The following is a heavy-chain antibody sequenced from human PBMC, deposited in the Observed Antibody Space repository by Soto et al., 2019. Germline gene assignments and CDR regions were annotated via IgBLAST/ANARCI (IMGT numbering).Heavy chain of an antibody. CDR2: ISAYNGNT. V-gene: IGHV1-18*01. Sequence: ASVKVSCKASGYTFTSYGISWVRQAPGQGLEWMGWISAYNGNTNYAQKLQGRVTMTTDTSTSTAYMELRSLRSDDTSVYFCARGPGVPAAAYADWFDPWGQGTLVTVSS. J-gene: IGHJ5*02. D-gene: IGHD2-2*01. CDR3: ARGPGVPAAAYADWFDP. CDR1: GYTFTSYG.